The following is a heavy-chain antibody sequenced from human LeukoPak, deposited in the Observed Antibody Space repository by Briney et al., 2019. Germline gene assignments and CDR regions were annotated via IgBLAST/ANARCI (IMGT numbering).Heavy chain of an antibody. V-gene: IGHV3-53*01. CDR2: IYSGGST. D-gene: IGHD3-22*01. CDR1: GFTVSSYY. Sequence: GGSLRLSCAASGFTVSSYYISWVRQAPGKGLEWVSVIYSGGSTYYADSVKGRFTISRDNAKNSLYLQMNSLRAEDTAVYYCARDAPTYYYDSSGHMDYRGQGTLVTVSS. CDR3: ARDAPTYYYDSSGHMDY. J-gene: IGHJ4*02.